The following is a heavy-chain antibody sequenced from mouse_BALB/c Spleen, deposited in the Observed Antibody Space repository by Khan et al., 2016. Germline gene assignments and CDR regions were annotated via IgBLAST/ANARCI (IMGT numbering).Heavy chain of an antibody. CDR2: INTYTGEP. Sequence: QIQLVQSGPELKKPGETVKISCKASGYTFTNYGMNWVKQAPGKGLKWMGWINTYTGEPTYADDFTGRFAFSLETSASTAYLQINNLKNEDTATYVCARDEGNSRFAYWGQGTLVTVSA. CDR3: ARDEGNSRFAY. J-gene: IGHJ3*01. V-gene: IGHV9-3-1*01. D-gene: IGHD2-1*01. CDR1: GYTFTNYG.